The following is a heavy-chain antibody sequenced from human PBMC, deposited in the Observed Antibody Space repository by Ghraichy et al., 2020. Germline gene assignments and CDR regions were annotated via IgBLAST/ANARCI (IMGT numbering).Heavy chain of an antibody. Sequence: SETLSLTCTVSGGSISSSSHYWGWIRQPPGKGLEWIGSISNSGSTYYNPSLKSRVTISVDTSKNHFSLKLSSVTAADTAVFYCARHGTLDFWSGYGAFDYCGQGTLVTVSS. D-gene: IGHD3-3*01. J-gene: IGHJ4*02. V-gene: IGHV4-39*01. CDR2: ISNSGST. CDR3: ARHGTLDFWSGYGAFDY. CDR1: GGSISSSSHY.